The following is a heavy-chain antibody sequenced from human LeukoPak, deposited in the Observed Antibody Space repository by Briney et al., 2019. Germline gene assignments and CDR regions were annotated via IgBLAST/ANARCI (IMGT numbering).Heavy chain of an antibody. J-gene: IGHJ6*02. CDR2: IISIIITT. CDR3: GRQKRGVRPAPIYGMDV. V-gene: IGHV3-48*04. CDR1: GFTFTSFI. D-gene: IGHD3-3*01. Sequence: RGCPRLSRAASGFTFTSFIINWAGPAPGKGREWDGYIISIIITTYYADSVTGRSSTSRGNGKHSLYLQMNSLRAQGPAVYYRGRQKRGVRPAPIYGMDVWGQGTTVTVSS.